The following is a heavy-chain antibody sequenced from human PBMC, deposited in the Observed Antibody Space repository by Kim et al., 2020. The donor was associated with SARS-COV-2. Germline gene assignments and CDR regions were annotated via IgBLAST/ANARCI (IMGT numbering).Heavy chain of an antibody. D-gene: IGHD2-15*01. Sequence: GGSLRLSCAASGFTFSSYAMHWVRQAPGKGLEWVAVISYDGSNKYYADSVKGRFTISRDNSKNTLYLQMNSLRAEDTAVYYCARVGTIVVVVAADNDAFDIWGQGTMVTVSS. CDR3: ARVGTIVVVVAADNDAFDI. J-gene: IGHJ3*02. CDR2: ISYDGSNK. V-gene: IGHV3-30-3*01. CDR1: GFTFSSYA.